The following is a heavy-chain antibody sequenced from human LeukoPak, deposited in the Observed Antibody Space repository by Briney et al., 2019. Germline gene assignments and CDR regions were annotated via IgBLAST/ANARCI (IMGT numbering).Heavy chain of an antibody. J-gene: IGHJ5*02. CDR2: INPSSGTT. CDR3: ARDSDFQNWFDP. V-gene: IGHV1-46*01. D-gene: IGHD3-3*01. Sequence: ASVKVSCKASGYTFTSYYMHWVRQAPGQGLEWMGIINPSSGTTRYAQKFQGRVTITRVTSTSTVYMDLSSLRSEDTAVYYCARDSDFQNWFDPWGQGTLVTVSS. CDR1: GYTFTSYY.